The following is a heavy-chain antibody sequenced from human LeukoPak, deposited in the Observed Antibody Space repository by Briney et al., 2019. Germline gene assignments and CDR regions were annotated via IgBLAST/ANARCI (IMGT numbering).Heavy chain of an antibody. CDR1: GFTFSSYA. CDR3: ARERLAVAGPFDY. J-gene: IGHJ4*02. D-gene: IGHD6-19*01. V-gene: IGHV3-30-3*01. CDR2: ISYDGSNK. Sequence: GGSLRLSCAASGFTFSSYAMHWGRQAPGKGLEWGAVISYDGSNKYYADSVKGRFTISRDNSKNTVYLQMNSLRAEDTAVYYCARERLAVAGPFDYWGQGTLVSVSS.